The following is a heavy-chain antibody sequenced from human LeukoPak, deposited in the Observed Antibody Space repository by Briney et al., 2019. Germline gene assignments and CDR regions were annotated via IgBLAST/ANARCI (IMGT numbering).Heavy chain of an antibody. V-gene: IGHV3-30*12. J-gene: IGHJ4*02. CDR2: VSYDGSNK. CDR3: ARGSPGASRVIDY. CDR1: GFTFSSSG. D-gene: IGHD3-10*01. Sequence: GGSLRLSCAASGFTFSSSGMHWVRQSPGKGLEWVGIVSYDGSNKYYADSVKGRFTISRDNAKNTLYLQMNSLRADDTAVYYCARGSPGASRVIDYWGQGTLVTVSS.